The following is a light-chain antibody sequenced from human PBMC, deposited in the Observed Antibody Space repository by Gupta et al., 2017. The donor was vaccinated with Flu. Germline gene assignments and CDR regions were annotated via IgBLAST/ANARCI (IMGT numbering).Light chain of an antibody. CDR2: SAS. Sequence: EIVMTQSPATLSVSPGESATLSCRASQSVSSKLAWYQQKPGQAPRFLIYSASTRATGIPDRFSGSGSGTEFTLTISSLQSEDVAVYYCQQDDNWPKSFGQGTKLEIK. CDR3: QQDDNWPKS. J-gene: IGKJ2*03. V-gene: IGKV3-15*01. CDR1: QSVSSK.